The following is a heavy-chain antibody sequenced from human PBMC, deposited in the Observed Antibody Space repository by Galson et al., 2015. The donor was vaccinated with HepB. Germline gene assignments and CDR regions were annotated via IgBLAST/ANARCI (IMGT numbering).Heavy chain of an antibody. D-gene: IGHD2-15*01. CDR1: GYTFTGYY. Sequence: SVKVSCKASGYTFTGYYIHWVRRAPGQGLEWMGWINPNSGGTHYAQKFQGWVTMTGDTSISTAYMELSRLRSDDTAVYFCARGGSGGWYYFDYWGQGTLVTVSS. J-gene: IGHJ4*02. CDR3: ARGGSGGWYYFDY. V-gene: IGHV1-2*04. CDR2: INPNSGGT.